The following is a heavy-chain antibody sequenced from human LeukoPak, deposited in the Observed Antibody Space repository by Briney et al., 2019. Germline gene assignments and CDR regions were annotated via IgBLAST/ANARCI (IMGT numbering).Heavy chain of an antibody. J-gene: IGHJ4*02. CDR3: ARGHNLDRYYYDSSGYYYFDY. V-gene: IGHV4-34*01. Sequence: SETLSLTCAVYRGSFSGYYWSWIRQPPGKGLEWIGEINHSGSTNYNPSLKSRVTISVDTSKNQFSLKLSSVTAADTAVYYCARGHNLDRYYYDSSGYYYFDYWGQGTLVTVSS. CDR2: INHSGST. D-gene: IGHD3-22*01. CDR1: RGSFSGYY.